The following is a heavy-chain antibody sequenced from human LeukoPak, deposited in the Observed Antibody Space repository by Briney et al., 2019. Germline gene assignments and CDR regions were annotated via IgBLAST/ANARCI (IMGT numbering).Heavy chain of an antibody. D-gene: IGHD3-10*01. Sequence: PSETLSLTCAVYGGSFSGYYWSWIRQPPGKGLEWIGEINHSGSTNYNPSLKSRVTISVDTSKNQFSLKLSSVTAADTAVYYCARPMVRGARRDWFDPWGQGTLVTVSS. J-gene: IGHJ5*02. V-gene: IGHV4-34*01. CDR3: ARPMVRGARRDWFDP. CDR2: INHSGST. CDR1: GGSFSGYY.